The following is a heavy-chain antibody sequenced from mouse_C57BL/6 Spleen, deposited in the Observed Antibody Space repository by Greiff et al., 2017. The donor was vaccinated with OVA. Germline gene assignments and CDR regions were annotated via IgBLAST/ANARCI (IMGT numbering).Heavy chain of an antibody. V-gene: IGHV1-52*01. J-gene: IGHJ2*01. Sequence: QVQLKQSGAELVRPGSSVKLSCKASGYTFTSYWMHWVKQRPIQGLEWIGNIDPSDSETHYNQKFKDKATLTVDKSSSTAYMQLSSLTSEDSAVYYCARGAADYWGQGTTLTVSS. CDR2: IDPSDSET. CDR1: GYTFTSYW. CDR3: ARGAADY. D-gene: IGHD3-3*01.